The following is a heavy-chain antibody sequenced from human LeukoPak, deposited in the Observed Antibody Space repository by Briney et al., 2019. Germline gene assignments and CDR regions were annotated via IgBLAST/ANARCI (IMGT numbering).Heavy chain of an antibody. J-gene: IGHJ4*02. CDR2: ISGVGASYI. D-gene: IGHD6-13*01. CDR3: ARDWYDY. V-gene: IGHV3-21*01. Sequence: GGSLRLSCEVSEFALERYTMSRVRQAPGKGLEWVSSISGVGASYIFYADSVKGRFTISRDNARNSLYLQMDSLKVEDTALYYCARDWYDYWGQGTLVTVSS. CDR1: EFALERYT.